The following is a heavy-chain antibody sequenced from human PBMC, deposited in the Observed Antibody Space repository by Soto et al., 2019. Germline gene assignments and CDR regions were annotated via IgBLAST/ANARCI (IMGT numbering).Heavy chain of an antibody. CDR3: AREGDCSGGGFYTGLKN. V-gene: IGHV3-7*01. CDR2: IKHDGSEQ. Sequence: EVHLVESGGGLVQPGGSLRLSCAVSGFTFSNFWMSWVRQAPGKGPEWVANIKHDGSEQYYVDSVKGRFTISRDNAKNSVSLQMNSLRGDDTAVYYCAREGDCSGGGFYTGLKNWGQGTLVTVSS. CDR1: GFTFSNFW. J-gene: IGHJ4*02. D-gene: IGHD2-15*01.